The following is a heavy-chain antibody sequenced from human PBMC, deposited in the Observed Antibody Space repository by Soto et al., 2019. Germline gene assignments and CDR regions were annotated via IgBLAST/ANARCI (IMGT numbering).Heavy chain of an antibody. CDR1: GDTFNNNA. V-gene: IGHV1-69*06. CDR3: ATEVVTVTTLGWFDS. Sequence: QVQLVQSGTEVKKPGSSVKVSCRASGDTFNNNAITWMRQTPGRGLEWLGEIVPIFGTTNYPQEFQGRVTITADTSTSTAYMELSRLISEDTAIYYCATEVVTVTTLGWFDSWGQVTLVTVSS. J-gene: IGHJ5*01. D-gene: IGHD2-21*02. CDR2: IVPIFGTT.